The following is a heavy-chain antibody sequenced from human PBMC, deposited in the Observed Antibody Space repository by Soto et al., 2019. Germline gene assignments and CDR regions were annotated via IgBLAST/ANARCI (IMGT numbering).Heavy chain of an antibody. J-gene: IGHJ6*02. CDR3: GNSEKGYFYGMDV. CDR1: GGTFSRYG. CDR2: IIPIFGTA. D-gene: IGHD1-26*01. V-gene: IGHV1-69*12. Sequence: QVQLVQSGAEVKKPGSSVKVSCKASGGTFSRYGISWVRQAPGQGLEWMGGIIPIFGTANYAQKLQGRFTITADESTSTAYMELSSLRSEDTAVYYWGNSEKGYFYGMDVWGQGTTVTVSS.